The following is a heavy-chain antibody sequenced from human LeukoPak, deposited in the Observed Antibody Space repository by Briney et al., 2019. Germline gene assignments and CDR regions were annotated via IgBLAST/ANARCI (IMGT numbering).Heavy chain of an antibody. V-gene: IGHV3-30-3*01. CDR1: GFTFSSYA. CDR2: ISYDGSNK. D-gene: IGHD3-22*01. CDR3: ARDREPMIVVAFDY. J-gene: IGHJ4*02. Sequence: GGSLRLSCAASGFTFSSYAMHWVRQAPGKGLEWVAVISYDGSNKYYADSVKGRFTISRDNSKNTLYLQMNSLRAEDTAVYYCARDREPMIVVAFDYWGQGTLVTVSS.